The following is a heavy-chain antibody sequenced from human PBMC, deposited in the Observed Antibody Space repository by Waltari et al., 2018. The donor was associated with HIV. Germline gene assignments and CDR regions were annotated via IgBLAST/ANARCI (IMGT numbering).Heavy chain of an antibody. CDR1: GGSFSGYY. V-gene: IGHV4-34*01. D-gene: IGHD4-17*01. J-gene: IGHJ6*01. CDR2: INNSGSS. CDR3: ARDSVPSFDYGDYYYYGMDV. Sequence: QVQLQQWGAGLLRPSETLSLTCAVYGGSFSGYYWSWIRQAPGKGLEWIGEINNSGSSNCNPSLKSRVTISVDTSKNQFSLRVRSVTAADTAVYYCARDSVPSFDYGDYYYYGMDVWSRGTTVTVSS.